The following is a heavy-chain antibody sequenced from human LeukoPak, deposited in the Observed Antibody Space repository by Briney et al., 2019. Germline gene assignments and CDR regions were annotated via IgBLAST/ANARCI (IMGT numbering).Heavy chain of an antibody. CDR2: INPSGGST. CDR3: ARSRDGYYFDY. V-gene: IGHV1-46*01. CDR1: GYTFTNYY. Sequence: GASVKVSCKASGYTFTNYYLHWVRQTPVQGLEWMGIINPSGGSTSYAQKIQGRVTMTRDTSTSTVYMELSSLRSEDTAVYYCARSRDGYYFDYWGRGTLVTVSS. J-gene: IGHJ4*02. D-gene: IGHD2-2*01.